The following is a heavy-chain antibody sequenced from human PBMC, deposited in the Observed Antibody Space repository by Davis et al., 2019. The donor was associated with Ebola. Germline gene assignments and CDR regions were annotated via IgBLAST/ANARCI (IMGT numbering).Heavy chain of an antibody. CDR2: ISSSSSYI. CDR3: ARLGVLGYCSSTSCYTGVPYYYYGMDV. D-gene: IGHD2-2*02. J-gene: IGHJ6*02. CDR1: GFTFSSYS. V-gene: IGHV3-21*01. Sequence: PGGSLRLSCAASGFTFSSYSMNWVRQAPGKGLEWVSSISSSSSYIYYADSVKGRFTISRDNAKNSLYLQMNSLRAEDTAVYYCARLGVLGYCSSTSCYTGVPYYYYGMDVWGQGTTVTVSS.